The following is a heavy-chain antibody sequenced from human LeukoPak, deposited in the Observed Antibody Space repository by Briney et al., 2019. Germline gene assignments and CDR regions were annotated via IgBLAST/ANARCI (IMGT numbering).Heavy chain of an antibody. CDR2: ISNDGNNK. Sequence: QPGMSLRLSCAASGFPFSSYGMHWVRQAPGKGLEWVAAISNDGNNKFYADSVKGRFTMSRDNPKNTMNLQMNSLRAEDTAVYYCATDRRDILDYWGQGTLVTVSS. J-gene: IGHJ4*02. D-gene: IGHD3-9*01. V-gene: IGHV3-30*03. CDR3: ATDRRDILDY. CDR1: GFPFSSYG.